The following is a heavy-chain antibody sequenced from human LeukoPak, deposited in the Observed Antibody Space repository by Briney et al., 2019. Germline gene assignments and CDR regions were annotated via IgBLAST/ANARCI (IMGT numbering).Heavy chain of an antibody. D-gene: IGHD1-26*01. CDR2: ISGGGGTI. Sequence: GGSLRLSCAASGFTFSNYAMSWVRQAPGKGLEWVSAISGGGGTIDYADSVKGRFTISRDNSKNTLYLQMNSLRAEDTALYYCAYWETPARFEQWGQGTLVTVSS. V-gene: IGHV3-23*01. J-gene: IGHJ1*01. CDR1: GFTFSNYA. CDR3: AYWETPARFEQ.